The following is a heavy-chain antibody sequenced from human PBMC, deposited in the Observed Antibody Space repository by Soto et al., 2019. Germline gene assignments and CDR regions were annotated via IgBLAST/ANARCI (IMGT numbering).Heavy chain of an antibody. V-gene: IGHV1-2*06. J-gene: IGHJ4*02. CDR3: APRLGGYTSNGDGGFDS. CDR2: INPNNGGT. D-gene: IGHD6-13*01. CDR1: GYTFTGYY. Sequence: QVQVVQSGPEVKKPGASVKVSCKASGYTFTGYYMHWVRQAPGQGLAWMGRINPNNGGTNYAQKFQGRVTMTRDTSISTAYMELSRLKFDDTAVYFWAPRLGGYTSNGDGGFDSWGQGTLVTVSA.